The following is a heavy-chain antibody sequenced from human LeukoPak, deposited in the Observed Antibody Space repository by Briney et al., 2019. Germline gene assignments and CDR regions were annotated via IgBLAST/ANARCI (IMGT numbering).Heavy chain of an antibody. J-gene: IGHJ4*02. D-gene: IGHD5-12*01. CDR2: LTWNSGSI. CDR1: GFIFDDYA. Sequence: GGSLRLSCAASGFIFDDYAMHWVRQAPGKGLEWVSGLTWNSGSIGYADSVKGRFTISRDNAKKSLYLQMNSLRPEDTALYYCAKDRSFRGCSAYDIDYWGQGTLVTVSS. CDR3: AKDRSFRGCSAYDIDY. V-gene: IGHV3-9*01.